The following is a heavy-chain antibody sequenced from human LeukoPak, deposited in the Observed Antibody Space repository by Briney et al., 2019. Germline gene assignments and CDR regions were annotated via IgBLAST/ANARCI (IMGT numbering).Heavy chain of an antibody. CDR2: IKEGGGEK. Sequence: TGRSLRLSCAASGLTFSSYWMSWVRHAPGKGLEWVANIKEGGGEKYYVDSVKGRFTISRDNAKNSLYLQMNSLRAEDTAVYYCARDRTRPYYWGQGTLVTVSS. V-gene: IGHV3-7*01. J-gene: IGHJ4*02. CDR3: ARDRTRPYY. CDR1: GLTFSSYW. D-gene: IGHD3/OR15-3a*01.